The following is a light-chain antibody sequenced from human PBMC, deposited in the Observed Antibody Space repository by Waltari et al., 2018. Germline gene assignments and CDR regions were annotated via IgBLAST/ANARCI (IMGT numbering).Light chain of an antibody. CDR1: SNDVGSYNL. J-gene: IGLJ2*01. V-gene: IGLV2-23*01. CDR2: EGS. Sequence: QSALTQPASVSGSPGQSITISCTGTSNDVGSYNLVSWYQRHPGKAPELRIYEGSKRHSGVFNGVSGSKSGNTASLTISGLQAEDEADYFCCSYASGSTIIFGGGTKLTVL. CDR3: CSYASGSTII.